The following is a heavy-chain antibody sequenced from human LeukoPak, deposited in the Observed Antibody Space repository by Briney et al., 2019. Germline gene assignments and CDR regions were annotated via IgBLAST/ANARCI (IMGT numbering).Heavy chain of an antibody. CDR1: GGSISSGGYS. CDR3: ARSTTGGSGRRNQVYYFDY. Sequence: NPSETLSLTCAVSGGSISSGGYSWSWIRQPPGKGLEWIGYIYHSGSTYYNPSLKSRVTISVDRSKNQFSLKLSSVTAADTAVYYCARSTTGGSGRRNQVYYFDYWGQGTLVTVSS. D-gene: IGHD3-10*01. V-gene: IGHV4-30-2*01. J-gene: IGHJ4*02. CDR2: IYHSGST.